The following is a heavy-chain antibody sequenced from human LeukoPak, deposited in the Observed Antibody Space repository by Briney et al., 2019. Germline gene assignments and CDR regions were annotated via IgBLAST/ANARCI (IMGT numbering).Heavy chain of an antibody. J-gene: IGHJ4*02. CDR3: ARDDGSATLGFDS. CDR2: VIPVLGTT. D-gene: IGHD1-26*01. CDR1: GTTFSRSA. Sequence: SVKVSCKASGTTFSRSAISWVRQAPGQCLEWMGGVIPVLGTTNYAQKFQDRVSITTDESTSTAYMEVSSLRSVDTAVYYCARDDGSATLGFDSWGQGTLVTVSS. V-gene: IGHV1-69*05.